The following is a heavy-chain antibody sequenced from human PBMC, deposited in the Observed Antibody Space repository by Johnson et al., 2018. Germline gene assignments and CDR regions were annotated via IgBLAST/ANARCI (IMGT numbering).Heavy chain of an antibody. J-gene: IGHJ6*02. CDR2: ISSSGSTI. D-gene: IGHD1-26*01. CDR3: ARSHIVYYYGMDV. V-gene: IGHV3-11*01. CDR1: GFTFSDYY. Sequence: QVQLVESGGGLVKPGGSLRLSCAASGFTFSDYYMSWIRQAPGKGLEWVSDISSSGSTIYYADSVKGRFTISRDNAKNSLYLEINSLRAEDTGLYYCARSHIVYYYGMDVWGQGTTVTVSS.